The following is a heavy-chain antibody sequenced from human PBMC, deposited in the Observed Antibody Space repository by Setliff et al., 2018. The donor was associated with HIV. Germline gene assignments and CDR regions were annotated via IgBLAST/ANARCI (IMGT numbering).Heavy chain of an antibody. Sequence: SETLSLTCAVSGVSITSADYYWSWIRQHPVKGLEWIGYMYSSGNNYYNPSLKSRLVVSVDESKNQFSLNLSSVTAADTAVYYCARGYCSGGFCHPNYYHDMDVWGKGTTVTVSS. CDR2: MYSSGNN. D-gene: IGHD2-15*01. V-gene: IGHV4-31*11. CDR3: ARGYCSGGFCHPNYYHDMDV. J-gene: IGHJ6*03. CDR1: GVSITSADYY.